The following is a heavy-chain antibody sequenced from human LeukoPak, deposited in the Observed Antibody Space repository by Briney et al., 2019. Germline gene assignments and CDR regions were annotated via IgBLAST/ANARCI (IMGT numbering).Heavy chain of an antibody. CDR2: IYYSGST. V-gene: IGHV4-39*07. CDR3: ARDQSGYSGYPHY. J-gene: IGHJ4*02. D-gene: IGHD5-12*01. Sequence: SSETLSLTCTVSGGSISSSSYYWGWIRQPPGKGLEWIGSIYYSGSTYYNPSLKSRVTISVDTSKNQFSLKLSSVTAADTAVYYCARDQSGYSGYPHYWGQGTLVTVSS. CDR1: GGSISSSSYY.